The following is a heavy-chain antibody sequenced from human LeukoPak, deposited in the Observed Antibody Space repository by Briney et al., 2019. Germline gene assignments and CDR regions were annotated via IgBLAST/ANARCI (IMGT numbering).Heavy chain of an antibody. CDR3: ALESPSRGQGGNAKGAFDF. V-gene: IGHV4-61*02. D-gene: IGHD4-23*01. CDR2: INTSGRS. Sequence: KPAETLSLTCSVSGTSISSGSHYWTWIRPPDGKGLEYIMRINTSGRSSYTTSLKSRVTISVDKWTDRFSLTLTSVTAADTAVYYCALESPSRGQGGNAKGAFDFWGQGILVTVSS. J-gene: IGHJ4*02. CDR1: GTSISSGSHY.